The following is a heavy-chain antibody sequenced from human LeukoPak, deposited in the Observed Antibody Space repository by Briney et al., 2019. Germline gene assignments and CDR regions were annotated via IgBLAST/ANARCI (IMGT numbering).Heavy chain of an antibody. D-gene: IGHD3-16*02. CDR3: ARDYVWGSYRYPNGIDY. CDR2: IIPILGIA. CDR1: GGTFSSYA. Sequence: ASVKVSCKASGGTFSSYAISWVRQAPGQGLEWMGRIIPILGIANYAQKFQGRVTITADKSTSTAYMELRSLRSDDTAVYYCARDYVWGSYRYPNGIDYWGQGTLVTVSS. J-gene: IGHJ4*02. V-gene: IGHV1-69*04.